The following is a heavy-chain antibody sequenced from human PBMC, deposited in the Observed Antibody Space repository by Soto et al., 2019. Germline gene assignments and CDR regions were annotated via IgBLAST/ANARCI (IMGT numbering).Heavy chain of an antibody. J-gene: IGHJ4*02. V-gene: IGHV4-39*01. CDR1: GGSVNSSSYY. CDR3: ARPGRWSFDY. CDR2: IYYSGST. D-gene: IGHD2-15*01. Sequence: QVQLQESGPGLVKPSETVSLTCTVSGGSVNSSSYYWGWIRQPPGKGLEWIGTIYYSGSTYYNPSLKIRVTISVDTSKNQFSLKLTSVPAADTAVYYCARPGRWSFDYWGQGTLVIVSS.